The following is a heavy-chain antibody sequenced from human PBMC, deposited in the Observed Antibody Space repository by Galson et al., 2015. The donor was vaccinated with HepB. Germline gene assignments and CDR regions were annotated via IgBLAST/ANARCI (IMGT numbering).Heavy chain of an antibody. CDR2: VYSDGTT. V-gene: IGHV3-66*01. Sequence: SLRLSCAVSGLKVSSNYMGWVRQAPGTGLQWVSVVYSDGTTYYADSVKGRFTISRDSFKNTLYLQMNGLRAEDTAVYHCAREAVGPVYPYGMDVWGQGTTVTVSS. CDR3: AREAVGPVYPYGMDV. D-gene: IGHD2-2*02. CDR1: GLKVSSNY. J-gene: IGHJ6*02.